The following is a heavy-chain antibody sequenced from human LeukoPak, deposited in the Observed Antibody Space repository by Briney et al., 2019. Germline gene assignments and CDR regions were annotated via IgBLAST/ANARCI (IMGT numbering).Heavy chain of an antibody. J-gene: IGHJ4*02. D-gene: IGHD3-3*01. CDR3: AKDHFTYYDFWSGYYGPFDY. Sequence: GGSLRLSCAASGFTFSTYVVNWVRQAPGKGLEWVSAISGSGGNTYYADTVSGRFTISRDNSKNTLYLQMSSLRVEDTAVYYCAKDHFTYYDFWSGYYGPFDYWGQGTLVTVSS. CDR1: GFTFSTYV. V-gene: IGHV3-23*01. CDR2: ISGSGGNT.